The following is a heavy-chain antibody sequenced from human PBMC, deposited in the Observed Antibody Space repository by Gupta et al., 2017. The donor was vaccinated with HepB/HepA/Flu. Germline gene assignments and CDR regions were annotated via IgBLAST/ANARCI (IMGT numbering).Heavy chain of an antibody. CDR2: IWYDGSNK. V-gene: IGHV3-33*01. CDR3: ARSYGDYGIDY. J-gene: IGHJ4*02. CDR1: GFTFSSYG. D-gene: IGHD4-17*01. Sequence: VQLVESGGGVVQPGRSLRLSCAASGFTFSSYGMHWDRQAPVKGLEGVAVIWYDGSNKYYADSVKGRFTISRDNSKNTLYLQMNSLRAEDTAVYYCARSYGDYGIDYWGQGTLVTVSS.